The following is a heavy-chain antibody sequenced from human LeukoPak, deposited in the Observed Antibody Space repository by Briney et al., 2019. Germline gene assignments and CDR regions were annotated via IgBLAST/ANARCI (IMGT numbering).Heavy chain of an antibody. Sequence: GGSLRLSCVASGFPFSSYWMTWVRQAPGKGLEWVANIKQDGSKKSYVDSVKGRFTISRDNAKNSLYLQMNSLRAEDTAIFYCTRVGYIDEGIDYWGQEPWSPSPQ. CDR2: IKQDGSKK. D-gene: IGHD5-24*01. V-gene: IGHV3-7*04. CDR3: TRVGYIDEGIDY. J-gene: IGHJ4*01. CDR1: GFPFSSYW.